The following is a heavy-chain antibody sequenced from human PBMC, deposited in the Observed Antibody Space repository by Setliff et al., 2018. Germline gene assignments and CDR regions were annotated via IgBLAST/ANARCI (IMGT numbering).Heavy chain of an antibody. CDR1: GGSVSDSTYY. J-gene: IGHJ4*02. Sequence: SETLSLTCTVSGGSVSDSTYYWGWVRQPAGKGPEWIGHIYASWSTNYNASLKSRLTLSVDTSKNQVSLNLRSVTAADTAVYYCARTGTYRYFDYWGQGTQVTVSS. D-gene: IGHD1-1*01. CDR3: ARTGTYRYFDY. V-gene: IGHV4-61*09. CDR2: IYASWST.